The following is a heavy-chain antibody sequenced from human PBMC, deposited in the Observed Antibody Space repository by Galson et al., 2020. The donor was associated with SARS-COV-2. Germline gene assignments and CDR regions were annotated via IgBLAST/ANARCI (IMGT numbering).Heavy chain of an antibody. Sequence: SGPTLVKPTQTLTLTCTFSGFSLSTSGMCVSWIPQPPGKALEWLALIDWDDDKYYSTSLKTRLTISKDTSKNQVVLTMTNMDPVETATYYCARIALLEPDYYDYGMDVWGQGTTVTVSS. V-gene: IGHV2-70*01. CDR3: ARIALLEPDYYDYGMDV. D-gene: IGHD1-1*01. J-gene: IGHJ6*02. CDR1: GFSLSTSGMC. CDR2: IDWDDDK.